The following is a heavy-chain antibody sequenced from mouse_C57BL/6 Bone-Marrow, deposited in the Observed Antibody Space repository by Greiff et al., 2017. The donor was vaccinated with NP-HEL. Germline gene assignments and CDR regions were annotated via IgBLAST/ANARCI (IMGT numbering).Heavy chain of an antibody. J-gene: IGHJ2*01. Sequence: QVQLKESGAELARPGASVKLSCKASGYTFTSYGISWVKQRTGQGLEWIGEIYPRSGNTYYNEKFKGKATLTADKSSSTAYMELRSLTSEDSAVYFCARGVIGHNWDVDYWGQGTTLTVSS. CDR1: GYTFTSYG. D-gene: IGHD4-1*01. CDR3: ARGVIGHNWDVDY. CDR2: IYPRSGNT. V-gene: IGHV1-81*01.